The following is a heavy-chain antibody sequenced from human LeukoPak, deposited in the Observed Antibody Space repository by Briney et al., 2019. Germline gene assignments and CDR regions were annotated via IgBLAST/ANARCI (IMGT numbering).Heavy chain of an antibody. J-gene: IGHJ4*02. CDR3: AGSATAVNPGPPDY. CDR1: GGTFSSYA. V-gene: IGHV1-69*05. Sequence: ASVKVSCKASGGTFSSYAISWVRQAPGQGLEWMGGIIPIFGTANYAQKFQGRVTITTDESTSTAYMELSSLRSEDTAVYYCAGSATAVNPGPPDYWGQGTLVTVSS. CDR2: IIPIFGTA. D-gene: IGHD4-23*01.